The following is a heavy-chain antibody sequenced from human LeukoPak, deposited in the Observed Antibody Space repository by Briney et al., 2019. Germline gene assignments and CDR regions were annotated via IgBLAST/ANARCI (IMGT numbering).Heavy chain of an antibody. Sequence: GGSLRLSCAGSGFTFSSYGMHWVRQAPGKGLEWVAFIRYDGYNKYYGDSVKGRFTISRDNSKNTLYLQMNSLRAEDTAVYYCAKRSSTSKDNWFDPWGQGTLVTVSS. CDR1: GFTFSSYG. CDR2: IRYDGYNK. V-gene: IGHV3-30*02. CDR3: AKRSSTSKDNWFDP. D-gene: IGHD2-2*01. J-gene: IGHJ5*02.